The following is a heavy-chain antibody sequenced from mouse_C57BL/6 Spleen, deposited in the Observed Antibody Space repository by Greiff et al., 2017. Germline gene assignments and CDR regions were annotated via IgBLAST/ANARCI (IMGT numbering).Heavy chain of an antibody. CDR1: GFSFNTYA. CDR3: VRAYSNYCCDY. CDR2: IRSKSNNYAT. J-gene: IGHJ2*01. Sequence: EVKLMESGGGLVQPKGSLKLSCAASGFSFNTYAMNWVRQAPGKGLEWVARIRSKSNNYATYYADSVKDRFTISRDDSESMLYLQMNNLKTEDTAMYYCVRAYSNYCCDYGGQGTTRTVSS. D-gene: IGHD2-5*01. V-gene: IGHV10-1*01.